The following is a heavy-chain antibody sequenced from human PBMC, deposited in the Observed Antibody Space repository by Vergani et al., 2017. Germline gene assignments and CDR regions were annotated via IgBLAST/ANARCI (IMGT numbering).Heavy chain of an antibody. CDR3: ARRCARDCDSLDG. CDR1: GGSISSSSYY. V-gene: IGHV4-39*01. Sequence: QLQLQESGPGLVKPSETLSLTCTVSGGSISSSSYYWGWIRQPPGKGLEWIGSIYYSGSTYYNPSLKSRVTISVDTSKNQFSLKLSSVTAADTAVYYCARRCARDCDSLDGWDRGTTIVFSS. D-gene: IGHD3-16*01. J-gene: IGHJ6*02. CDR2: IYYSGST.